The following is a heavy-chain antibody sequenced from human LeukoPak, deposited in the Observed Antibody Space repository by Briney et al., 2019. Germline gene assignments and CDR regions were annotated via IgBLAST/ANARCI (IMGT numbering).Heavy chain of an antibody. CDR1: GASISSYY. CDR2: IYNSGST. J-gene: IGHJ3*02. D-gene: IGHD3-10*01. V-gene: IGHV4-59*08. Sequence: SETLSLTCTVSGASISSYYWSWIRQPPGKGLEWIGYIYNSGSTSYNPSLTSRVTISVDTSKNQFSLKLSSVTAADTAVYYCARYYYDSGSYYSRFAFDIWGQGTMVTVSS. CDR3: ARYYYDSGSYYSRFAFDI.